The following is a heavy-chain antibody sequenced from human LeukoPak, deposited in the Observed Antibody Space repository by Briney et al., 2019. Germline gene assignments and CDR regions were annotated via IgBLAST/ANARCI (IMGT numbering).Heavy chain of an antibody. CDR1: GFTFNTYG. D-gene: IGHD3-3*01. Sequence: GGSLRLSCAASGFTFNTYGMHWVRQAPGKGLEWLGFMRNDGKNIKYADSVQGRVTISRDNSKSTLYLQMNSVRAADTAVYHCARPREAFWSGYYGDAFDLWGQGTMLTVSS. J-gene: IGHJ3*01. V-gene: IGHV3-30*02. CDR3: ARPREAFWSGYYGDAFDL. CDR2: MRNDGKNI.